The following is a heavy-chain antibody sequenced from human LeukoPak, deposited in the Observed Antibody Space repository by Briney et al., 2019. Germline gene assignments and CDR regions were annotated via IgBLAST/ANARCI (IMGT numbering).Heavy chain of an antibody. V-gene: IGHV4-30-2*01. CDR2: IYHSGST. CDR3: ARDPRYYDILTGDYYYYGMDV. J-gene: IGHJ6*02. CDR1: GGSISSGGYS. Sequence: SQTLSLTCAISGGSISSGGYSWSWIRQPPGKGLEWIGYIYHSGSTYYNPSLKSRFTISVDRSKNQFSLKLSSVTAADTAVYYCARDPRYYDILTGDYYYYGMDVWGQGTTVTVSS. D-gene: IGHD3-9*01.